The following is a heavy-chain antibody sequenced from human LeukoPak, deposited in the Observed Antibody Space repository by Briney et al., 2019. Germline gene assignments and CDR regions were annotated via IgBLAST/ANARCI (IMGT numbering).Heavy chain of an antibody. CDR3: ARDTYGSVSPFDY. D-gene: IGHD3-10*01. CDR2: INWNGGST. V-gene: IGHV3-20*04. CDR1: GFTFDDYG. J-gene: IGHJ4*02. Sequence: LAGGSLRLSCAASGFTFDDYGMSWVRQAPGKGLEWVSGINWNGGSTGYADSVKGRFTISRDNAKNSLYLQMNSLRAEDTALYYCARDTYGSVSPFDYWGQGTLVTVSS.